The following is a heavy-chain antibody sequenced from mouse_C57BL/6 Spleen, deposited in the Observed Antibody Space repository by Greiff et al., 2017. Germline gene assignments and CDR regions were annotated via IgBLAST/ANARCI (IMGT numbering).Heavy chain of an antibody. J-gene: IGHJ3*01. D-gene: IGHD1-1*01. CDR2: ISSGGDYI. V-gene: IGHV5-9-1*02. Sequence: DVQLQESGEGLVKPGGSLKLSCAASGFTFSSYAMSWVRQTPEKRLEWVAYISSGGDYIYYADTVKGRFTISRDNARNTLYLQMSSLKSEDTAMYYCTREGYYGSSYRAWFAYWGQGTLVTVSA. CDR1: GFTFSSYA. CDR3: TREGYYGSSYRAWFAY.